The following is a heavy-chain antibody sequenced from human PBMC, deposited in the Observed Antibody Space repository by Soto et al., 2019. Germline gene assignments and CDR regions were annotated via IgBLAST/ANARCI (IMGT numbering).Heavy chain of an antibody. J-gene: IGHJ6*02. Sequence: KTSETLSLTCTVSGGSVSSGSHQWSWIRQSPGKGLEWIGYIYYTGSTNYNPSLKSRGTISVDTSKNQFSLKLTSVTAADTALYFCARLQFYDFWSGSVTMDVWGQGTTVTVSS. CDR3: ARLQFYDFWSGSVTMDV. CDR1: GGSVSSGSHQ. V-gene: IGHV4-61*01. D-gene: IGHD3-3*01. CDR2: IYYTGST.